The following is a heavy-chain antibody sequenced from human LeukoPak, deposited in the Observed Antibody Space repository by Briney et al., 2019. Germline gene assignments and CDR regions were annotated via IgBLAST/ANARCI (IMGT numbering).Heavy chain of an antibody. D-gene: IGHD5-12*01. V-gene: IGHV3-9*01. CDR2: ISWNSGSI. CDR1: GFTFDDYA. J-gene: IGHJ3*02. Sequence: PGGSLRLSCAASGFTFDDYAMHWVRQAPGKGLEWVSGISWNSGSIGYADSVKGRFTISRDNAKNSLYLQMNSLRAEDTAVYYCARETVDIVATDAFDIWGQGTMVTVSS. CDR3: ARETVDIVATDAFDI.